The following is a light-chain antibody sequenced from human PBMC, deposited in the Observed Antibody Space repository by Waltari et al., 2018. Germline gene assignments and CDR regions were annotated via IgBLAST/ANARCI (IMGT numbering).Light chain of an antibody. J-gene: IGKJ4*01. V-gene: IGKV1-9*01. CDR1: QGISSY. CDR3: QQVNGYPLT. CDR2: AAS. Sequence: DIQLTPSPSFLSASVGDSVTITCRASQGISSYLVWYQQKPGKAPKVLISAASTLQTGVPSRFSGSGSGTEFTLTISSLQPEDFATYYCQQVNGYPLTFGGGTKVEIK.